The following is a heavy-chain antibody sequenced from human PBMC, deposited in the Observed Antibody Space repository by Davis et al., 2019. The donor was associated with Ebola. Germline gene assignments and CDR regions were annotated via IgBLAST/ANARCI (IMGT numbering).Heavy chain of an antibody. Sequence: MPAGSLTLSCAVYGGSFSGYYWSWIRQPPGKGLEWIGEINHSGSTNYNPSLKSRVTISVDTSKNQFSLKLSSVIAADTAVYYCARGDFDWLRVGMDVWGQGTTVTVSS. J-gene: IGHJ6*02. CDR2: INHSGST. V-gene: IGHV4-34*01. CDR3: ARGDFDWLRVGMDV. CDR1: GGSFSGYY. D-gene: IGHD3-9*01.